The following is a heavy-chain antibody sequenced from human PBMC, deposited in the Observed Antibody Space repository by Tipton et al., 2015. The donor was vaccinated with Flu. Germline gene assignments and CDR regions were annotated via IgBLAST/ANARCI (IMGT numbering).Heavy chain of an antibody. Sequence: TLSLTCSVSGDSIDNAYYWGWIRQPPGKGLEWIGSIFHTGTTSYNPSLKSRVTISVDTSKNQSSLKVTSMTAADTAVYFCARDRWEYASGFDSWGQGTLVTVSP. D-gene: IGHD1-26*01. CDR3: ARDRWEYASGFDS. J-gene: IGHJ4*02. V-gene: IGHV4-38-2*02. CDR1: GDSIDNAYY. CDR2: IFHTGTT.